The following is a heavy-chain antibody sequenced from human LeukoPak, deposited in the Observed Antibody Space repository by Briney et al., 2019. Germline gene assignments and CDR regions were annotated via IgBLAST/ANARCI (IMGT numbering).Heavy chain of an antibody. J-gene: IGHJ4*02. D-gene: IGHD3-9*01. Sequence: PGGSLRPSCAASGFTFSSYSMNWVRQAPGKGLKWVSSISSSSSYIYYADSVKGRFTISRANAKNSLYLQMNSLRAEDTAVYYCARRKQVDWYVDYWGQGTLVTVSS. CDR1: GFTFSSYS. CDR2: ISSSSSYI. V-gene: IGHV3-21*01. CDR3: ARRKQVDWYVDY.